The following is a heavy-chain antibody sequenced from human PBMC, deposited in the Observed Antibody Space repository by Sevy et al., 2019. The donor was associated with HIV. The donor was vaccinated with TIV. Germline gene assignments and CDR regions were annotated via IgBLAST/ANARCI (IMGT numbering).Heavy chain of an antibody. CDR2: ISSDGN. CDR3: AKGKYHVDY. Sequence: GGSLRLSCAASGFTFSRFGMNWVRQAPGKGLEWVARISSDGNDYAESVEGRFTISRDNSKNTLHLQMNSLKTEDTAIYYCAKGKYHVDYWGHGTLVTVSS. J-gene: IGHJ4*01. V-gene: IGHV3-30*18. CDR1: GFTFSRFG.